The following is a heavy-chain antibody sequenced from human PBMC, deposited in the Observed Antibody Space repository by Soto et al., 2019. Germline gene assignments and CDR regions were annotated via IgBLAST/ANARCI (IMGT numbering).Heavy chain of an antibody. CDR1: GGTFSSYT. Sequence: QVHLVQSGAEVKKPGSSVKVSCKASGGTFSSYTISWVRQAPGQGLEWMGRIIPILGIANYAQKFQGGVTITAEKSTRTAYMELSRLRSEDTAVYYCAMGGEVSYGSYWGQGTLVTFSS. CDR2: IIPILGIA. CDR3: AMGGEVSYGSY. J-gene: IGHJ4*02. D-gene: IGHD5-18*01. V-gene: IGHV1-69*02.